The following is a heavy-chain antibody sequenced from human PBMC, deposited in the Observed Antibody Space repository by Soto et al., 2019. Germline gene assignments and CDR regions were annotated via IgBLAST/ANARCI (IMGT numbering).Heavy chain of an antibody. J-gene: IGHJ4*02. V-gene: IGHV1-69*13. CDR1: GGTFSSYA. CDR3: ARAGIAAAGKGLYFDY. CDR2: IIPIFGTA. Sequence: GASVKVSCKASGGTFSSYAISWVRQAPGQGLEWMGGIIPIFGTANYAQKFQGRVTITADESTSTAYMELSSLRSEDTAVYYCARAGIAAAGKGLYFDYWGQGTLVTRLL. D-gene: IGHD6-13*01.